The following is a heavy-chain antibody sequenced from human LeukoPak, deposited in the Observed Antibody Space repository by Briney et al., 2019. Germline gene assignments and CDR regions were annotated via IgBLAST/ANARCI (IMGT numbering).Heavy chain of an antibody. D-gene: IGHD1-20*01. Sequence: GASVTVSCKASGYTFASYGISWVRQAPGQGLEWMGWISAYNGNTNYAQKHQGRVTMTTDTSRSTAYMALRSLRSDDTAVYYCARAVTGTTGAYYYYYMDVWGKGTTVTVSS. J-gene: IGHJ6*03. CDR2: ISAYNGNT. CDR3: ARAVTGTTGAYYYYYMDV. CDR1: GYTFASYG. V-gene: IGHV1-18*01.